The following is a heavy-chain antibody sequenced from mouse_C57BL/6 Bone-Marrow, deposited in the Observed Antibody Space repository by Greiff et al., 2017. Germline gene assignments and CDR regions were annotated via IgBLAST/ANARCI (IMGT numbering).Heavy chain of an antibody. CDR2: INPYNGGT. Sequence: EVQLQQSGPVLVKPGASVKMSCKASGYTFTDYYMNWVKQSHGKSLEWIGVINPYNGGTSYNQKFKGKATLTVDKSSSTAYMELNSLTSEDSAVYYCARRGGYYFYAMDYWGQGTSVTVSS. J-gene: IGHJ4*01. CDR3: ARRGGYYFYAMDY. CDR1: GYTFTDYY. D-gene: IGHD2-3*01. V-gene: IGHV1-19*01.